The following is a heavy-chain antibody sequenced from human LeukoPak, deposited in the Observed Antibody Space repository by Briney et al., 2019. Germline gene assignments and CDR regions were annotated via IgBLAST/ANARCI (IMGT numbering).Heavy chain of an antibody. D-gene: IGHD3-10*01. CDR2: IYSGGNT. Sequence: PGGSLRLSCAASGFTFSSYEMNWVRQAPGKGLEWVSVIYSGGNTYYADSVKGRFTISRDNSKNTVYLQMNSLRVEDTAVYYCAQSQYYFGSGSHDYWGQGTLVTVSS. CDR1: GFTFSSYE. J-gene: IGHJ4*02. V-gene: IGHV3-53*01. CDR3: AQSQYYFGSGSHDY.